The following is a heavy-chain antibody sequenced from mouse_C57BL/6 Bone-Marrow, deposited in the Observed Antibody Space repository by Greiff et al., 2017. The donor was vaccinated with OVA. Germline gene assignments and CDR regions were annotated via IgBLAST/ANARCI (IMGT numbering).Heavy chain of an antibody. CDR3: ARSDYGSSAYDMDY. D-gene: IGHD1-1*01. CDR2: SRNKANDYTT. J-gene: IGHJ4*01. Sequence: EVKVVESGGGLVQSGRSLRLSCATSGFTFSDFYMEWVRQAPGKGLEWIAASRNKANDYTTEYSASVKGRFIVSSDTSQRILYLQMNGLRTEDTAVYYCARSDYGSSAYDMDYWGQGTSVTVSS. V-gene: IGHV7-1*01. CDR1: GFTFSDFY.